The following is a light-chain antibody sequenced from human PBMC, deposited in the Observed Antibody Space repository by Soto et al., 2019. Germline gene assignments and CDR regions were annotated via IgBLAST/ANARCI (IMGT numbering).Light chain of an antibody. CDR3: MQATQPYT. J-gene: IGKJ2*01. V-gene: IGKV2-24*01. Sequence: DFVMTQTPLSSPVTLGQPASISCRSSQSLVHSDGNTHLSWLHQRPGQPPRLLIYMISIRFSGVPDRFSGSGAGTDFTLKISRVEAEDVGVYYCMQATQPYTFGQGTKLEIK. CDR1: QSLVHSDGNTH. CDR2: MIS.